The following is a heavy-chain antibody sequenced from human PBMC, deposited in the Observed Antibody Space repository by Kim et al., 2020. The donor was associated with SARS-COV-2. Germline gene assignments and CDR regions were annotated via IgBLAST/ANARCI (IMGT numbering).Heavy chain of an antibody. V-gene: IGHV3-21*01. CDR2: ISFNSRDI. CDR3: ARERCSPYDGDAFVM. Sequence: GGSLRLSCAASGFTFSRLCMNWVRQAPGKGLEWVSSISFNSRDIKYADSVRGRCTVPRYNAKKSLNLQVKSLRAEDTAVYYCARERCSPYDGDAFVMWGQGTMVTVSS. D-gene: IGHD2-15*01. J-gene: IGHJ3*02. CDR1: GFTFSRLC.